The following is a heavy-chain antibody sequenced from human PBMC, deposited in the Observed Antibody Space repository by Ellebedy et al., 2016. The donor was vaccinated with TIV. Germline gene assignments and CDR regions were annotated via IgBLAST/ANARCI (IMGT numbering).Heavy chain of an antibody. CDR1: GFTFSSYD. J-gene: IGHJ4*02. D-gene: IGHD5-12*01. V-gene: IGHV3-13*04. CDR2: IGTAGDT. Sequence: GGSLRLXXAASGFTFSSYDMHWVRQATGKGLEWVSAIGTAGDTYYPGSVKGRFTISRENAKNSLYLQMNSLRAGDTAVYYCARVRSWGGYSGYVDWGQGTLVTVSS. CDR3: ARVRSWGGYSGYVD.